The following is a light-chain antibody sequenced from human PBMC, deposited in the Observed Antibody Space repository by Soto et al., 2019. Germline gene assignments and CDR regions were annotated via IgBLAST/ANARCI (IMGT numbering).Light chain of an antibody. Sequence: QSALTQPAYVSGSPGQSITISCTGTSSDVGGYNYVSWYQQHPGKAPKVMIYDVSNRPSGVSNRFSGSKSGNTASLTISGLQAEDEADYYCSSYTSSSVVFGGGTKLTVL. CDR3: SSYTSSSVV. V-gene: IGLV2-14*01. CDR2: DVS. CDR1: SSDVGGYNY. J-gene: IGLJ2*01.